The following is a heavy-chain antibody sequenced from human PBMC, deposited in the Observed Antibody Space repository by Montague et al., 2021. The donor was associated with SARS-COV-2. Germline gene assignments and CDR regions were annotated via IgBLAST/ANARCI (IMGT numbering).Heavy chain of an antibody. CDR2: INHGGST. CDR3: ARLRDGAVPSPILGVGPYYSYYCMDF. J-gene: IGHJ6*03. D-gene: IGHD3-10*01. V-gene: IGHV4-34*01. CDR1: GTSFSGYY. Sequence: SETLSLTCAVHGTSFSGYYWNWIRQPPGKGLEWIGEINHGGSTKYSPSLKSRLTISADTSKNQFSLKLTSVAAADTAVYYCARLRDGAVPSPILGVGPYYSYYCMDFGGRGPTVTVS.